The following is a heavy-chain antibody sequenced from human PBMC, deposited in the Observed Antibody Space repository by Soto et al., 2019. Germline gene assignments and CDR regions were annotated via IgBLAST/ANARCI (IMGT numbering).Heavy chain of an antibody. Sequence: GGSLRLSCGASGFTFSRFWMHWVRQAPGKGLVWVSRINIDGSSTSYADSVKGRFTISRDNAKNTLYLQMNSLRADDTAVYYCARVNNWNYPIDYWGQGTLVTVSS. J-gene: IGHJ4*02. V-gene: IGHV3-74*01. CDR3: ARVNNWNYPIDY. CDR1: GFTFSRFW. D-gene: IGHD1-7*01. CDR2: INIDGSST.